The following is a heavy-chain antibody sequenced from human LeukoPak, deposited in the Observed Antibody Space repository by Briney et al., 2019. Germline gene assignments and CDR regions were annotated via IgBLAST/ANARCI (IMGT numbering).Heavy chain of an antibody. D-gene: IGHD3-10*01. Sequence: SGPTLVKPTQTLTLTYTFSGFSLSTSGVGVGRIRQPPGKDLEWLALIYWDDDKRYSPSLKSRLTITKDTSKNHVVLTMTNMDPADTATYYCAHRVRGVLMNTADFDYWGQGTLVTVSS. V-gene: IGHV2-5*02. CDR3: AHRVRGVLMNTADFDY. CDR1: GFSLSTSGVG. J-gene: IGHJ4*02. CDR2: IYWDDDK.